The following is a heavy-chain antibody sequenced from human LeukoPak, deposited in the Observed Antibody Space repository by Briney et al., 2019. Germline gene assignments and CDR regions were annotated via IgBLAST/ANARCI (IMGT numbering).Heavy chain of an antibody. Sequence: ASVKVSCKASGGTFSSYAISWVRQAPGQGLEWMGRIISILGIANYAQKFQGRVTITADKSTSTAYMELSSLRSEDTAVYYCASLGPHYYDSITRAFDIWGQGTMVTVSS. J-gene: IGHJ3*02. CDR1: GGTFSSYA. CDR3: ASLGPHYYDSITRAFDI. D-gene: IGHD3-22*01. V-gene: IGHV1-69*04. CDR2: IISILGIA.